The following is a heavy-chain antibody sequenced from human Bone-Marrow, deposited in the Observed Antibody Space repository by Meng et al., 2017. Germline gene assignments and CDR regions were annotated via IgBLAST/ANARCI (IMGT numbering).Heavy chain of an antibody. CDR2: IKQDGSEK. J-gene: IGHJ4*02. CDR1: GFTFSSYW. CDR3: ARVTAGVPY. D-gene: IGHD2-21*02. Sequence: GESLKISCAASGFTFSSYWMSWVRQAPGKGLEWVANIKQDGSEKYYVDSVKGRFTISRDNAKNSLYLQMNSLRAEDTAVYYCARVTAGVPYWGQGTLVTVSS. V-gene: IGHV3-7*01.